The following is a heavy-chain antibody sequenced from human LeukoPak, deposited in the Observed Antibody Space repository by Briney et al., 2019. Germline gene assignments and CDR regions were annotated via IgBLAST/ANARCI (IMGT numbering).Heavy chain of an antibody. CDR1: GYSISSGYY. Sequence: PSETLSLTCAVSGYSISSGYYWGWIRQPPGKGLEWIGSMFHSGSTYYNPSLKSRVTISVDTSKNQFSLKLSPVTAADTAVYYCARNRYGDYADYWGQGTLVTVSS. CDR2: MFHSGST. J-gene: IGHJ4*02. CDR3: ARNRYGDYADY. V-gene: IGHV4-38-2*01. D-gene: IGHD4-17*01.